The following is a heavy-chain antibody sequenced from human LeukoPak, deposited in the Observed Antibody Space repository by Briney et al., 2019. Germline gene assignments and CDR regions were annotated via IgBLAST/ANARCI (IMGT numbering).Heavy chain of an antibody. J-gene: IGHJ4*02. CDR3: AKESNGRRFDFDY. V-gene: IGHV3-23*01. CDR1: GFISRDYP. D-gene: IGHD1-26*01. CDR2: ISAGGGGI. Sequence: GGSLRLSCAAPGFISRDYPMSWVRQTPGKGLEWVSSISAGGGGIYYADSVKGRFTVSRDDSKNTLYLQMNSLRVEDTALYYCAKESNGRRFDFDYWGQGTLATVSS.